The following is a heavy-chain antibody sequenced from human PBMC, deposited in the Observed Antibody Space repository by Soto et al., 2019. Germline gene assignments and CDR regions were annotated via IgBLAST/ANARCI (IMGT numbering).Heavy chain of an antibody. V-gene: IGHV3-74*01. CDR2: ITNDGSRG. J-gene: IGHJ4*02. CDR3: ARGMEGSSSSGDY. D-gene: IGHD6-6*01. CDR1: GCNFSRNW. Sequence: GGSLRLSSAAAGCNFSRNWRHWVRQEPGKGLEWVSRITNDGSRGYYADSVRGRFTISRDNAKNTLYLQMNSLRGEDTAVYFCARGMEGSSSSGDYWGQGILVTVSS.